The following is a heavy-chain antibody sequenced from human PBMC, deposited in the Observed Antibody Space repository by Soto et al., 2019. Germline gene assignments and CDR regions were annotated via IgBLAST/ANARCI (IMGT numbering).Heavy chain of an antibody. V-gene: IGHV1-2*02. CDR2: INPNSGGT. Sequence: ASVKGSCKASGYTFTGYYMHWVRQAPGQGLEWMGWINPNSGGTNYAQKFQGRVTMTRDTSISTAYMELSRLRSDDTAVYYCTRGIKRGGSWFDPWGQGTPVTVSS. CDR1: GYTFTGYY. D-gene: IGHD3-16*01. J-gene: IGHJ5*02. CDR3: TRGIKRGGSWFDP.